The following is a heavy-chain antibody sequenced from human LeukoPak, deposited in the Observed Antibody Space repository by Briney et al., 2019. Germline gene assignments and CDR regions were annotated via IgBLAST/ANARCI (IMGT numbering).Heavy chain of an antibody. CDR1: GGSISSSSYY. Sequence: SETLSLTCTVSGGSISSSSYYWGWIRQPPGKGLEWIGSIYYSGSTYYNPSLKSRVTISVDTSKNQFSLKLSSVTAADTAVYYCARVHPLPSRTYYDYVWGSYRYTHFDYWGQGTLVTVSS. CDR3: ARVHPLPSRTYYDYVWGSYRYTHFDY. V-gene: IGHV4-39*07. D-gene: IGHD3-16*02. CDR2: IYYSGST. J-gene: IGHJ4*02.